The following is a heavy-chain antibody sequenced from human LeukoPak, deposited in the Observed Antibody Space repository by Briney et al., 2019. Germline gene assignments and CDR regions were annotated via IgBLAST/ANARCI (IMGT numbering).Heavy chain of an antibody. CDR2: TSYDGSNK. CDR1: GFTFSSYG. Sequence: GGSLRLSCAASGFTFSSYGMHWVRQAPGKGLEWVAVTSYDGSNKYYADSVKGRFTISRDNSKNTLYLQMNSLRAEDSAVYYCAKDMTIAAADYYFDYWGQGTLVTVSS. D-gene: IGHD6-13*01. V-gene: IGHV3-30*18. J-gene: IGHJ4*02. CDR3: AKDMTIAAADYYFDY.